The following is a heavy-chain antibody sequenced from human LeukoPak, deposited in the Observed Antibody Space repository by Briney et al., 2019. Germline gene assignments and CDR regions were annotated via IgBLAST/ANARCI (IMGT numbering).Heavy chain of an antibody. V-gene: IGHV4-38-2*02. J-gene: IGHJ6*03. Sequence: PSETLSLTCTVSGYSISSGYYWGWIRQPPGKGLEWTGSIDHSGSTYCNPCLKSRIPISEDTSKNQFSLKLSSVTAADTVVYYCARMERGRSLNCSGGSCSLSVHYYYMDVWGKGTTVTISS. CDR1: GYSISSGYY. D-gene: IGHD2-15*01. CDR2: IDHSGST. CDR3: ARMERGRSLNCSGGSCSLSVHYYYMDV.